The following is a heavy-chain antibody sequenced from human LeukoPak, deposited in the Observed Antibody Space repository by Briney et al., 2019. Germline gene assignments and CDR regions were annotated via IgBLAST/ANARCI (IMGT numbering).Heavy chain of an antibody. CDR1: GGSISSYY. CDR3: ARDRRDWFDP. Sequence: PSETLSLTCTVSGGSISSYYWSWIRQPPGKGLEWIGYIYYSGSTNYNPSLKSRVTISVDTSKNQFSLKLSSVTAADTAVYCCARDRRDWFDPWGQGTLVTVSS. J-gene: IGHJ5*02. V-gene: IGHV4-59*01. CDR2: IYYSGST.